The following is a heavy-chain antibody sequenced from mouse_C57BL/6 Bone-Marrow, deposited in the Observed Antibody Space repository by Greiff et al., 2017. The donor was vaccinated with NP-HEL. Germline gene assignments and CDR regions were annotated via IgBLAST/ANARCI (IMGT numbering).Heavy chain of an antibody. CDR3: ARYGYGSTSYWYFDV. D-gene: IGHD1-1*01. Sequence: QVQLQQPGAELVMPGASVKLSCKASGYTFTSYWMHWVKQRPGQGLEWIGEIDPSDSYTNYNQKFKGKSTLTVDKSSSTAYMQLSSLTSEDSAVYYCARYGYGSTSYWYFDVWGTGTTVTVSS. J-gene: IGHJ1*03. CDR1: GYTFTSYW. CDR2: IDPSDSYT. V-gene: IGHV1-69*01.